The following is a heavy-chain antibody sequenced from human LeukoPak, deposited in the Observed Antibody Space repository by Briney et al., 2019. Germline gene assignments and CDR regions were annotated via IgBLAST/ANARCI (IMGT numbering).Heavy chain of an antibody. Sequence: ASVKVSCKASGYTFTSYYMHWVRQAPGQGLEWMGIINPSGGSTSYAQKFQGRVTITADESTSTAYMELSRLRSDDTAVYYCASENSGYDSVYYWGQGTLVTVSS. J-gene: IGHJ4*02. CDR1: GYTFTSYY. CDR2: INPSGGST. CDR3: ASENSGYDSVYY. V-gene: IGHV1-46*01. D-gene: IGHD5-12*01.